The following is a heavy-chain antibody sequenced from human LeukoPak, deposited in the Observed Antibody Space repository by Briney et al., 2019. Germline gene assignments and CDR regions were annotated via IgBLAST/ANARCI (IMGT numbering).Heavy chain of an antibody. D-gene: IGHD3-10*01. CDR2: ISGSGGST. V-gene: IGHV3-23*01. J-gene: IGHJ6*03. CDR1: GFTFSSYA. Sequence: GGSLRLSCAASGFTFSSYAMSWVRQAPGKGLEWVSAISGSGGSTYYADSVKGRFTISRDNSKNTLYLQMNSLRAEDTAVYYCARDPRTLLRGSRRGYDGNYYYMDVWGKGTTATISS. CDR3: ARDPRTLLRGSRRGYDGNYYYMDV.